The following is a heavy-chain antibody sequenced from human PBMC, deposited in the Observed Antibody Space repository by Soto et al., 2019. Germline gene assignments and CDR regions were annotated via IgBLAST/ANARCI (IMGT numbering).Heavy chain of an antibody. CDR2: ISYDGTDA. V-gene: IGHV3-30*04. Sequence: QVRLVEAGGGVVQPGTSLRLSCAASGFAFSNYAMHWVRQSPGRGLEWGAVISYDGTDAYYAESVKGQFSISRDNSKDTVYLQMNSLRPEDAAVYYCASAAVDPLVRGDWFDSWGQGTLVTVSS. CDR1: GFAFSNYA. CDR3: ASAAVDPLVRGDWFDS. D-gene: IGHD3-10*01. J-gene: IGHJ5*01.